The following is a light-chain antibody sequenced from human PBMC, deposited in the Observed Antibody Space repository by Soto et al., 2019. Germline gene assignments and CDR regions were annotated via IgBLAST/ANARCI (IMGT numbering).Light chain of an antibody. J-gene: IGKJ5*01. CDR3: QQSYSTSIT. V-gene: IGKV1-39*01. CDR1: QSIRSY. Sequence: DIQMTQSPSSLSGSVGDRVTITCRASQSIRSYLNWYQQKPGKAPKLLIYAASSLQSGVPSRFSGSGSGTDFTLTISSLQPEDFATYYCQQSYSTSITFGQGTRLETK. CDR2: AAS.